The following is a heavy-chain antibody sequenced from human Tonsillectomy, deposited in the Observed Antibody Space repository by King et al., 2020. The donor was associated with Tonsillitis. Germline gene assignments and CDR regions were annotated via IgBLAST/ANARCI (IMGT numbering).Heavy chain of an antibody. CDR2: IHYSGRT. Sequence: QLQESGPGLVKPSETLSLTCTVSGGSISTNTYYWDLVRQPPGKGLQWIGSIHYSGRTYYNPSLKSRVTISVDRSKNQFSLELSSVTAADTAVYYCATLSGGYEYFQHWGQGTLVTFSS. CDR3: ATLSGGYEYFQH. CDR1: GGSISTNTYY. V-gene: IGHV4-39*01. D-gene: IGHD3-22*01. J-gene: IGHJ1*01.